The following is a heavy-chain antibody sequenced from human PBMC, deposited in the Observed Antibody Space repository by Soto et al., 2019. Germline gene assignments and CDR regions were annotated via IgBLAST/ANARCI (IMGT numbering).Heavy chain of an antibody. CDR3: ARERLVVTAIPDAFDI. J-gene: IGHJ3*02. CDR2: IYYSGST. Sequence: QVQLQESGPGLVKPSQTLSLTCTVSGGSISSGGYYWSWIRQHPGKGLEWIGYIYYSGSTYYNPSLKSRGTISVDTSKNQFALKLSSVTAADTAVYYCARERLVVTAIPDAFDIWGQGTMVTVSS. CDR1: GGSISSGGYY. D-gene: IGHD2-21*02. V-gene: IGHV4-31*03.